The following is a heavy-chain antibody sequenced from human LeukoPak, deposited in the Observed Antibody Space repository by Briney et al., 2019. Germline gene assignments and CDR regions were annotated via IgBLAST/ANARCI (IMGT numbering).Heavy chain of an antibody. D-gene: IGHD2-15*01. J-gene: IGHJ6*02. CDR1: GGTFSSYA. CDR2: MNPNSGNT. V-gene: IGHV1-8*02. CDR3: ARKKVGYYYYGMDV. Sequence: ASVKVSCKASGGTFSSYAISWVRQATGQGLEWMGWMNPNSGNTGYAQKFQGRVTMTRNTSISTAYMELSSLRSEDTAVYYCARKKVGYYYYGMDVWGQGTTVTVSS.